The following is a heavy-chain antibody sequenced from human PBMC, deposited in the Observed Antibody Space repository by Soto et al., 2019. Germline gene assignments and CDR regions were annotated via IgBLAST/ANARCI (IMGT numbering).Heavy chain of an antibody. Sequence: PGESLKISCVASGFSFSSYTMNWVRQAPGKGLEWVSGVSGNGGNTYYADSVKGRFSISRDNSKNTLYLQLNSLRAEDTAIYYCAKDRMGASGWFDPWGQGTPVTVSS. D-gene: IGHD1-26*01. CDR3: AKDRMGASGWFDP. CDR1: GFSFSSYT. V-gene: IGHV3-23*01. J-gene: IGHJ5*02. CDR2: VSGNGGNT.